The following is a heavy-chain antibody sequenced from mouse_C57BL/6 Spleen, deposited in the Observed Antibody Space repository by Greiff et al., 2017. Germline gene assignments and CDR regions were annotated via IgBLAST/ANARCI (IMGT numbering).Heavy chain of an antibody. V-gene: IGHV14-1*01. CDR2: IDPEDGDT. D-gene: IGHD1-1*01. CDR3: TTDSRGAMDY. Sequence: VPLTQSGAELVRPGASVKLSCTASGFNIKDYYMHWVKQRPEQGLEWIGRIDPEDGDTEYAPKFQGKATMTADTSYSTAYLQLSSLTSEDTAVYYCTTDSRGAMDYWGQGTSVTVSS. J-gene: IGHJ4*01. CDR1: GFNIKDYY.